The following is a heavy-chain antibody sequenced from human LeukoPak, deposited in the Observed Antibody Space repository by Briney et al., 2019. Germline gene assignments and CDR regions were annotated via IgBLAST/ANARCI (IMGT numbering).Heavy chain of an antibody. CDR3: ARADQLRWFGDPRRPYYYGLDV. CDR1: GYRFTDYW. Sequence: GESLKISCQGSGYRFTDYWIGWVRQMPGRGLEWMGVIYPGDSDTRYRPSFQGQVTISADKSISTAYLQWSSLKASDTAIYYCARADQLRWFGDPRRPYYYGLDVWGQGTTVTVSS. J-gene: IGHJ6*02. CDR2: IYPGDSDT. V-gene: IGHV5-51*01. D-gene: IGHD3-10*01.